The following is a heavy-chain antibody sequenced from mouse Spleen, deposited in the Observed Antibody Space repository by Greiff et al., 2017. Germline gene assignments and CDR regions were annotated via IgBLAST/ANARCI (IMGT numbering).Heavy chain of an antibody. CDR1: GYTFTSYG. CDR3: AQLTGTPY. D-gene: IGHD4-1*01. V-gene: IGHV1-81*01. J-gene: IGHJ3*01. Sequence: VQVVESGAELARPGASVKLSCKASGYTFTSYGISWVKQRTGQGLEWIGEIYPRSGNTYYNEKFKGKATLTADKSSSTAYMELRSLTSEDSAVYFCAQLTGTPYWGQGTLVTVSA. CDR2: IYPRSGNT.